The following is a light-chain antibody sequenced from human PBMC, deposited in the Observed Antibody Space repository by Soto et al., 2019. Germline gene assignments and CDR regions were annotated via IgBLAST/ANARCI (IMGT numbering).Light chain of an antibody. CDR2: DAS. CDR3: QQYNNHWT. Sequence: GDRVTITCRASESIKGWLAWYQQKPGKAPKRLSYDASSLKGGVPSRFSGSGSGTEFTLTISSLQPDDFASYYCQQYNNHWTFGQGTKVDIK. V-gene: IGKV1-5*01. J-gene: IGKJ1*01. CDR1: ESIKGW.